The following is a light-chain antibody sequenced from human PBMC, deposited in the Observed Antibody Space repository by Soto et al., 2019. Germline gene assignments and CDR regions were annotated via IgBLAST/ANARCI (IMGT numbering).Light chain of an antibody. CDR1: QSVGSN. CDR3: QQYDKWPPWT. CDR2: GSS. J-gene: IGKJ1*01. V-gene: IGKV3-15*01. Sequence: EIVMTQSPATLSVSPGERVILSCMASQSVGSNLAWYQQRPGQAPRLLIFGSSTRATGFPARFSGSGSGTEFTLTISSLQSEDFAVYYCQQYDKWPPWTFGQGTNVEIK.